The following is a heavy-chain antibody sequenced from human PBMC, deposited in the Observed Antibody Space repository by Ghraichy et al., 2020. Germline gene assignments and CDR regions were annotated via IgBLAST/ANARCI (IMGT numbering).Heavy chain of an antibody. CDR1: GFTFSSYW. CDR3: ARGSTWHYYYYGMDV. Sequence: GESLNISCAASGFTFSSYWMHWVRQAPGKGLVWVSRINSDGSSTSYADSVKGRFTISRDNAKNTLYLQMNSLRAEDTAVYYCARGSTWHYYYYGMDVWGQGTTVTVSS. CDR2: INSDGSST. J-gene: IGHJ6*02. V-gene: IGHV3-74*01.